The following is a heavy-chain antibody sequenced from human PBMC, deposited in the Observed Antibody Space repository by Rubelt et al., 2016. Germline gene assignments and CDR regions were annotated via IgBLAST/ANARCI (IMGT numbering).Heavy chain of an antibody. Sequence: GGGLVQPGGSLRPSCAASGFTFSSYAMSWVRQAPGKGLEWVSYVSSSGSTIYYADFVKGRFTISRDNAKNSLYLQMNSLRAEDTAVDYCASHRDIVVVPAAAMAEYFQHWGQGTLVTVSS. CDR1: GFTFSSYA. CDR3: ASHRDIVVVPAAAMAEYFQH. CDR2: VSSSGSTI. J-gene: IGHJ1*01. V-gene: IGHV3-48*04. D-gene: IGHD2-2*01.